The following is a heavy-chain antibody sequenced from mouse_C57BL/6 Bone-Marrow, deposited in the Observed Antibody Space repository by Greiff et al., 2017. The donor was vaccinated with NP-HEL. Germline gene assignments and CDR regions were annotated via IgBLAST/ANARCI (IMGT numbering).Heavy chain of an antibody. CDR1: GFTFSDYG. Sequence: EVQRVESGGGLVKPGGSLKLSCAASGFTFSDYGMHWVRQAPEKGLEWVAYISSGSSTIYYADTVKGRFTISRDNAKNTLFLQMTSLRSEDTAMYYCAIYYGNSWFAYWGQGTLVTVSA. V-gene: IGHV5-17*01. CDR3: AIYYGNSWFAY. J-gene: IGHJ3*01. CDR2: ISSGSSTI. D-gene: IGHD2-1*01.